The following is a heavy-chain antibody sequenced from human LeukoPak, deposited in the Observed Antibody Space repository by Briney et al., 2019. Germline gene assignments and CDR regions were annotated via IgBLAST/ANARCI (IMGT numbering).Heavy chain of an antibody. CDR2: VTPISDTP. CDR1: GGTFSNYA. Sequence: ASVKVSCKASGGTFSNYAVTWVRQALGQGLEWMGGVTPISDTPNYAQKFLGRVTITTDDSTSTAYLDLSSLTSEDTAVYYCVRGPAQRLVLKVHFYYYMDVWGKGTAVNVSS. CDR3: VRGPAQRLVLKVHFYYYMDV. V-gene: IGHV1-69*05. D-gene: IGHD6-19*01. J-gene: IGHJ6*03.